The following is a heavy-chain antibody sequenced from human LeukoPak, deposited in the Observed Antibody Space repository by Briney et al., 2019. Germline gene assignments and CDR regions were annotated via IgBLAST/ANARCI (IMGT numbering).Heavy chain of an antibody. V-gene: IGHV3-30*03. Sequence: GGSLRLSCATSGFTFSRYWMSWVRQAPGKGLEWVAVISYDGSNTYYADSVKGRFTISRDNSKNTLYLQMNSLRAEDTAVYYCARGYLSSTRTDYFDYWGQGTLVTVSS. CDR3: ARGYLSSTRTDYFDY. D-gene: IGHD6-13*01. CDR1: GFTFSRYW. J-gene: IGHJ4*02. CDR2: ISYDGSNT.